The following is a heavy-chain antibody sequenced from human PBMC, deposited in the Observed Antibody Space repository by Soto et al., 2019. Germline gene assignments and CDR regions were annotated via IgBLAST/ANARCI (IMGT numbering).Heavy chain of an antibody. CDR1: GYTFTDYG. Sequence: QVQLVQSGAEVKKPGASVRASCKSSGYTFTDYGITWVRQAPGQGLEWMGWINTYKGNINYAQRLQGRVTMTTDTSTSTAYMELRSLTSDDTAVYYCARERGGYKHFDYWGQGALVTVSS. D-gene: IGHD1-26*01. V-gene: IGHV1-18*01. CDR3: ARERGGYKHFDY. J-gene: IGHJ4*02. CDR2: INTYKGNI.